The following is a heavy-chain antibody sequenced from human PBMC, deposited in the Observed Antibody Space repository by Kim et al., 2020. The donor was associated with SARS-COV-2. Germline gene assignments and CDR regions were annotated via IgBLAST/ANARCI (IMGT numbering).Heavy chain of an antibody. J-gene: IGHJ1*01. D-gene: IGHD6-13*01. CDR1: GFTFSSYW. CDR3: ARHLTSSKWYPEYFHH. CDR2: IKEDGTEK. Sequence: GGSLRLSCADSGFTFSSYWMSWVRQAPGKGLEWVANIKEDGTEKYYVDSVKGRFSISRDNAKNSLYLQMNGLRAEDTAVYYCARHLTSSKWYPEYFHHWGQGTLVTVSS. V-gene: IGHV3-7*01.